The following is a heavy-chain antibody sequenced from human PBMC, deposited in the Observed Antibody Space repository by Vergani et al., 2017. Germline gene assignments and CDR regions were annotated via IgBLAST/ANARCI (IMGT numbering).Heavy chain of an antibody. V-gene: IGHV4-59*01. Sequence: QVQLQESGPGLVKPSETLSLTCTVSGGSISSYYWSWIRQPPGKGLEWIGYIYYSGSTNYNPSLKSRVTISVDTSKNQFSLKLSSVTAADTAVYYCAGGYKYYDYWGQGTLVTVSS. CDR3: AGGYKYYDY. D-gene: IGHD5-18*01. J-gene: IGHJ4*02. CDR1: GGSISSYY. CDR2: IYYSGST.